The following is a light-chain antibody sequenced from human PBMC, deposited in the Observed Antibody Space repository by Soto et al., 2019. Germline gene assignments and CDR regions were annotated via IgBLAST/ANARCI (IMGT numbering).Light chain of an antibody. CDR1: PSVTNY. CDR3: QQRNIWPPVT. V-gene: IGKV3-11*01. Sequence: EIVLTQSPATLSLSPVERATLSCMASPSVTNYLAWYQQKPGQAPRLLIYGAFNRATGIPARFSGSGSGTDFTLTISSLEPEDFAVYYCQQRNIWPPVTFGQGTRLEIK. J-gene: IGKJ5*01. CDR2: GAF.